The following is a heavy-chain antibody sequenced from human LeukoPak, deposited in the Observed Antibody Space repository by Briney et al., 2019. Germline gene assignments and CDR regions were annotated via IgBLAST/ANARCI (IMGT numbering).Heavy chain of an antibody. V-gene: IGHV3-48*04. J-gene: IGHJ6*04. D-gene: IGHD3-10*02. CDR2: ISSSGNTI. Sequence: GGSLRLSCAASGFSFRSYPMSWVRQAPGKGLEWVSYISSSGNTIYYADSVKGRFTISRDNAKNSLYLQMNSLRAEDTAVYYCAELGITMIGGVWGKGTTVTISS. CDR3: AELGITMIGGV. CDR1: GFSFRSYP.